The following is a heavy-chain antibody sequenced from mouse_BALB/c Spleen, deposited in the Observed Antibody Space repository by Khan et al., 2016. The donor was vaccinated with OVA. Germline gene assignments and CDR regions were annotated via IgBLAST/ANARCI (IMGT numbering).Heavy chain of an antibody. Sequence: VQLQQSGAELAKPGASVKMSCKASGYTFTTYWMHWVKQRPGQGLDWIGYINPSTGYTEYNQKFKDKATLTADKSSSTAYMQLHSLTSEDSEVYYCARRGVYGIFAYWGQGTLVTVSA. CDR2: INPSTGYT. CDR1: GYTFTTYW. V-gene: IGHV1-7*01. D-gene: IGHD2-1*01. CDR3: ARRGVYGIFAY. J-gene: IGHJ3*01.